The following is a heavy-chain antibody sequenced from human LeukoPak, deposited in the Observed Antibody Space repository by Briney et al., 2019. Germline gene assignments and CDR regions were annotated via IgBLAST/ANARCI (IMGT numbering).Heavy chain of an antibody. V-gene: IGHV3-21*03. CDR3: TTDPRIVGATFGWVY. Sequence: GGSLRLSCAASGFTFSTYSMNWVRQAPGKGLEWVSSISSSSSYIYYADSVKGRFTISRDNAKNSLYLQMNSLRAEDTAVYYCTTDPRIVGATFGWVYWGQGTLVTVSS. CDR2: ISSSSSYI. CDR1: GFTFSTYS. J-gene: IGHJ4*02. D-gene: IGHD1-26*01.